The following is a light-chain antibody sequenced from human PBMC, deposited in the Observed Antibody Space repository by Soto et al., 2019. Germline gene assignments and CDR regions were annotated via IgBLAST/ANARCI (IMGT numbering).Light chain of an antibody. CDR2: DAS. J-gene: IGKJ2*01. CDR3: QQYNSYPVT. CDR1: QSISSW. Sequence: DIQMTQSPSTLSASVGDRVTITCRASQSISSWLAWYQQKPGKAPKLLIYDASSLESGVPSRFSGSGSGTECALTISSLQPDDFASYYCQQYNSYPVTVRQGTKLEI. V-gene: IGKV1-5*01.